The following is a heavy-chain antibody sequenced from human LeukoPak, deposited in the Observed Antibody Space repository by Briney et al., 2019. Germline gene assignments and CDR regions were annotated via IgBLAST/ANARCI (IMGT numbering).Heavy chain of an antibody. CDR1: GFTFSSYS. V-gene: IGHV3-21*01. J-gene: IGHJ3*02. Sequence: GGSLRLSCAASGFTFSSYSVNWVRQAPGKGLEWVSSISSSSSYIYYADSVKGRFTISRDNAKNSLYLQMNSLRAEDTAVYYCARDSNYGAPSDAFDIWGQGSMVTVSS. D-gene: IGHD4-17*01. CDR2: ISSSSSYI. CDR3: ARDSNYGAPSDAFDI.